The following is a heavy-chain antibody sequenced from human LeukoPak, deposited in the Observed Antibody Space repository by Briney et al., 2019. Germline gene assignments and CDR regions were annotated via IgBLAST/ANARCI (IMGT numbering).Heavy chain of an antibody. D-gene: IGHD2-8*01. CDR3: ARDNGADAFDY. J-gene: IGHJ4*02. V-gene: IGHV3-30-3*01. CDR2: ISYDGSNK. CDR1: GFTFSSYA. Sequence: PGRSLRLSCAASGFTFSSYAMHWVRQAPGKGLEWVAVISYDGSNKYYADSVKGRFTISRDNSKNTLYLQMNSLRAEDTAVYYCARDNGADAFDYWGQGTLVTVSS.